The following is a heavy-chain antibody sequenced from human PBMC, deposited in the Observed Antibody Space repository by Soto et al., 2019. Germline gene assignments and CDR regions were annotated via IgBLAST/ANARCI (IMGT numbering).Heavy chain of an antibody. J-gene: IGHJ6*02. CDR3: ARDYIAAAGYYYYGMDV. V-gene: IGHV1-46*01. CDR2: INPSGGST. CDR1: GYTFTSYY. D-gene: IGHD6-13*01. Sequence: ASVKVSCKASGYTFTSYYMHWVRQAPGQGLEWMGIINPSGGSTSYAQKFQGRVTMTRDTSTSTVYMELSSLRSEDTAVYYCARDYIAAAGYYYYGMDVWGQGTTVTV.